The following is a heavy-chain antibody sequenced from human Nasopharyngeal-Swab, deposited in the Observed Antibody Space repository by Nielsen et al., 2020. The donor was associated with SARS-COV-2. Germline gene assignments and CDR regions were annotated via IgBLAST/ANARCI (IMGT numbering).Heavy chain of an antibody. CDR2: INTDGRRT. D-gene: IGHD4-23*01. CDR1: GFSFSTFW. Sequence: GESLKISCAASGFSFSTFWMHWVRQVPGEGLVWVSRINTDGRRTNYAESVKGRFTISRDNVKNMLYLQMNNLRPEDTAVYYSARDLGGFGGYWGQGTLATVSS. CDR3: ARDLGGFGGY. V-gene: IGHV3-74*01. J-gene: IGHJ4*02.